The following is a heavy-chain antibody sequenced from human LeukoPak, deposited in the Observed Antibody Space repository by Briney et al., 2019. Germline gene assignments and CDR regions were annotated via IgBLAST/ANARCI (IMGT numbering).Heavy chain of an antibody. CDR1: GFTFDDYA. J-gene: IGHJ2*01. D-gene: IGHD2-15*01. CDR3: ARSEGGVHVWYFDL. Sequence: GGSLRLSCAASGFTFDDYAMHWVRQAPGKGLEWVSGISWNSGSIGYADSVKGRFTISRDNAKNSLYLQMNSLRDEDTAVYYCARSEGGVHVWYFDLWGRGTLVTVSS. CDR2: ISWNSGSI. V-gene: IGHV3-9*01.